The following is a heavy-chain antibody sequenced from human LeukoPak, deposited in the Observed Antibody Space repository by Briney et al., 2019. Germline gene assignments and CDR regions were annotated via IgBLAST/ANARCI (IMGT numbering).Heavy chain of an antibody. J-gene: IGHJ4*02. CDR3: ARVVVTTVDLRFDY. CDR1: GGSISSGGYY. Sequence: SETLSLTCTVSGGSISSGGYYWSWIRQHTGEGLEWIGYIYYSGSTDYNPSLKSRVTISVDTSKNQFSLKLSSVTAADTAVYYCARVVVTTVDLRFDYWGKGSQVTVSS. D-gene: IGHD2-21*02. CDR2: IYYSGST. V-gene: IGHV4-31*03.